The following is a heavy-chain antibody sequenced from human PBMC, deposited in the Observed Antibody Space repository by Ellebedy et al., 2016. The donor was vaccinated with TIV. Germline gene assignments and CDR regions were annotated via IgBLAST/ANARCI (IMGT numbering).Heavy chain of an antibody. Sequence: GESLKISCAASGFTFSSYPMSWVRQAPGKGLEWVSGIFGSGGGISYADSVKGRFTISRDNSKSMVHLQMNSLRPEDTAVYYCAKDRTSGDGYWVFDQWGQGTLVTVSS. CDR1: GFTFSSYP. D-gene: IGHD5-18*01. CDR2: IFGSGGGI. V-gene: IGHV3-23*01. J-gene: IGHJ4*02. CDR3: AKDRTSGDGYWVFDQ.